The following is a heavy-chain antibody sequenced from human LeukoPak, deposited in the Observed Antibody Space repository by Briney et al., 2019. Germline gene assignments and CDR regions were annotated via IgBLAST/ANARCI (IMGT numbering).Heavy chain of an antibody. CDR1: GGSISSYY. CDR2: IYTSGST. D-gene: IGHD6-19*01. Sequence: NASETLSLTCTVSGGSISSYYWSWIRQPAGRGLEWIGRIYTSGSTNYNPSLKSRVTMSVDTSKNQFSLKLSSVTAADTAVYYCAREIAVAGTSWYFDYWGQGTLVTVSS. V-gene: IGHV4-4*07. CDR3: AREIAVAGTSWYFDY. J-gene: IGHJ4*02.